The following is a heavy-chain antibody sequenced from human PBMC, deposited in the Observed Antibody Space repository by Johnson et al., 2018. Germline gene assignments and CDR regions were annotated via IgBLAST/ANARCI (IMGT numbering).Heavy chain of an antibody. Sequence: VQLVQSGAEVTKPGESRKISCKGSGYSFTSYWIGWVRQLPGKGLEWMGLISPGDSDTRYRPSFQGQVTISAHKSISTAYLQWSSLKAADTAMYYCARVPRRGHYYYYGMDVWGQGTTVTVSS. J-gene: IGHJ6*02. CDR3: ARVPRRGHYYYYGMDV. D-gene: IGHD2-2*01. CDR2: ISPGDSDT. V-gene: IGHV5-51*01. CDR1: GYSFTSYW.